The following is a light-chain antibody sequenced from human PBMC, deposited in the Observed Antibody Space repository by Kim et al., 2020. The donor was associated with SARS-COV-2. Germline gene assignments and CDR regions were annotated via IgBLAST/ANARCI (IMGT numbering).Light chain of an antibody. CDR1: TGEATTTHF. CDR2: DTF. Sequence: VALTCGASTGEATTTHFPYWFQQKPGQAPRTLIYDTFNRHSWTPARFSGSLLGGKAALTLSGAQPEDEADYYCLMSSSGVRVFGGGTQLTVL. J-gene: IGLJ3*02. V-gene: IGLV7-46*01. CDR3: LMSSSGVRV.